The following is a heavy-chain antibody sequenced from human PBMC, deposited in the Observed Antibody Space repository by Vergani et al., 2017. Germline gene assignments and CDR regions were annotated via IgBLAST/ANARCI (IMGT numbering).Heavy chain of an antibody. CDR3: AVGRRGCSSTSCYLYFDY. V-gene: IGHV4-34*01. D-gene: IGHD2-2*01. J-gene: IGHJ4*02. Sequence: QVQLQQWGAGLLKPSETLSLTCAVYGGSFSGYYWSWIRQPPGKGLEWIGEINHSGSTNYNPSLKSRVTISVDTSKNQFSLKLSSVTAADTAVYYCAVGRRGCSSTSCYLYFDYWGQGTLVTVSS. CDR1: GGSFSGYY. CDR2: INHSGST.